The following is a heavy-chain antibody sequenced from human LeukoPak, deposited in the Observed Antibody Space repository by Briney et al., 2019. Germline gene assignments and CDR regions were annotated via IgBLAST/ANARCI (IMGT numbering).Heavy chain of an antibody. J-gene: IGHJ4*02. CDR2: INHSGST. Sequence: SETLSLTCAVYGGSFSGYYWSWIRQPPGKGLEWIGEINHSGSTNYNPSLKSRVTISVDTSKNQFSLKLSSVTAEDTAVYYCARRSRSGWGQGTLVTVSS. V-gene: IGHV4-34*01. CDR1: GGSFSGYY. CDR3: ARRSRSG. D-gene: IGHD6-19*01.